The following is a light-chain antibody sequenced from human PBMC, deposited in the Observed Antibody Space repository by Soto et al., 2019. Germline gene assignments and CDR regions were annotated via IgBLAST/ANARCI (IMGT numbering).Light chain of an antibody. CDR3: GTWDSSLSAGGV. J-gene: IGLJ2*01. CDR2: ENN. CDR1: SSNIGNNY. Sequence: QSVLTQPPSVFAAPGQKVTISCSGSSSNIGNNYVSWYQQLPGTAPKLLIYENNKRPSGIPDRFSGSKSGTSATLGITGLQTGDEADYYCGTWDSSLSAGGVFGGGTQLTVL. V-gene: IGLV1-51*02.